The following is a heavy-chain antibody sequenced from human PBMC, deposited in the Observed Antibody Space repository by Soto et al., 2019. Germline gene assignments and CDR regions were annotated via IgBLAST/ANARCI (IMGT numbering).Heavy chain of an antibody. CDR3: TRDGRGLGRLSLFEY. CDR2: IYSGETT. Sequence: VGSLRLSCAASGFNVNSDYMNWVRQTPGKGLEWVASIYSGETTYYADSVRGRSTISSDKSKNTLYFQLSSLRIEDTAVYYCTRDGRGLGRLSLFEYWGQGVLVTVSS. V-gene: IGHV3-53*01. D-gene: IGHD2-21*02. CDR1: GFNVNSDY. J-gene: IGHJ4*02.